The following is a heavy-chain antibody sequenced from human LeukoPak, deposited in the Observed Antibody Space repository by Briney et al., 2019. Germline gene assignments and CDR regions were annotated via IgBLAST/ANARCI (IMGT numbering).Heavy chain of an antibody. CDR2: ISSSSSSI. Sequence: GGSLRLSCAASGFTFSSYNMNGVRQAPGKGLEWVSYISSSSSSIYYADSVKGRFTISRDNAKNSLYLQMNSLRDEDTAVYYCARDHDYIWGSYRIPLDYWGRGTLVTVSS. J-gene: IGHJ4*02. V-gene: IGHV3-48*02. CDR1: GFTFSSYN. CDR3: ARDHDYIWGSYRIPLDY. D-gene: IGHD3-16*02.